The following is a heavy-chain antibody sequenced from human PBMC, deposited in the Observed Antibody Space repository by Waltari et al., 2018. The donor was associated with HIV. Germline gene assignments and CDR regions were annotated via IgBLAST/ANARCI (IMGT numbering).Heavy chain of an antibody. J-gene: IGHJ5*02. Sequence: VQLVQSGGGVVFPKESVRLSCAVSGTLVSDNYRAWISQAPWKGLVWVVGLDGDGTTYYADSAKCRFVDSRDKAKNMFFLQMDYSRGADSATYFCARGIRYYAPWGQGVLVSVS. V-gene: IGHV3-53*02. D-gene: IGHD3-3*01. CDR3: ARGIRYYAP. CDR2: LDGDGTT. CDR1: GTLVSDNY.